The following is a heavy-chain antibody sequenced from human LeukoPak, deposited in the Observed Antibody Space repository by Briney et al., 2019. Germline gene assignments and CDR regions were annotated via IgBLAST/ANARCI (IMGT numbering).Heavy chain of an antibody. J-gene: IGHJ4*02. CDR1: GYTFTSYG. D-gene: IGHD3-3*01. CDR2: ISAYNGNT. Sequence: GASVKVSCKASGYTFTSYGISWVRQARGQGLEWMGWISAYNGNTNYAQKLQGRVTMTTDTSTSTAYMELRSLRSDDTAVYYCARGPHSYDFWIWRIDYWGQGTLVTVSS. CDR3: ARGPHSYDFWIWRIDY. V-gene: IGHV1-18*01.